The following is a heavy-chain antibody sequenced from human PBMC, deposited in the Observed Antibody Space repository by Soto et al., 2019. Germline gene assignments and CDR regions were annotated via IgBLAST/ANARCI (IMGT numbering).Heavy chain of an antibody. CDR3: ARRDSHGYFRYFDN. CDR2: TNGNLGTG. J-gene: IGHJ4*02. V-gene: IGHV1-69*06. Sequence: QVQLVQSGAEVKRPGSSVKVSCKASGGTFSSYPISWVRQAPGQGLEWMGGTNGNLGTGNYAQKFRGRLTNTTDISTTTAYMALSSLTSEDTAVYYCARRDSHGYFRYFDNWGQGTLVTVSS. D-gene: IGHD4-17*01. CDR1: GGTFSSYP.